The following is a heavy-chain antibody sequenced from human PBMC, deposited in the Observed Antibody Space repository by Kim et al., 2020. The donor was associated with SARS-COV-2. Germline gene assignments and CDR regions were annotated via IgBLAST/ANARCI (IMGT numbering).Heavy chain of an antibody. D-gene: IGHD6-19*01. Sequence: GGSLRLSCAASGFTVSSNYMGWVRQAPGKGLEWVSVIYSGGSTYYADSVKGRFTISRDNSKNTLYLQMNSLRAEDTAVYYCARVASSGWRHFDYWGQGTLVTVSS. J-gene: IGHJ4*02. CDR1: GFTVSSNY. CDR3: ARVASSGWRHFDY. V-gene: IGHV3-53*01. CDR2: IYSGGST.